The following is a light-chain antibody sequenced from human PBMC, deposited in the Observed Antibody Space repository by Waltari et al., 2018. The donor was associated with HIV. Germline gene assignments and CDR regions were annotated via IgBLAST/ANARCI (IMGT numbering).Light chain of an antibody. V-gene: IGKV4-1*01. CDR3: QQYYSTQYS. Sequence: DIVMTQSPDSLAVSLGERATINCRSSQSLLYTSKNKNYLAWYQQRPGQPPKLLIYWASTRDSGVPDRFSGSGSGTDFTLTISSLQAEDVAVYYCQQYYSTQYSFGQGTNLEIK. J-gene: IGKJ2*03. CDR1: QSLLYTSKNKNY. CDR2: WAS.